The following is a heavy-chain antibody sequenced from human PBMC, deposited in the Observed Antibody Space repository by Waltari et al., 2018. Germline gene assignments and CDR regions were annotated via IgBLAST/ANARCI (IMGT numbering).Heavy chain of an antibody. CDR1: GYTFTSYD. Sequence: QVQLVQSGAEVKKPGASVKVSCKASGYTFTSYDINWLRQATGQGLEWMGWMNPNSGNTGYAQKCQGRVTITRNTSISTAYMELSSLRSEDTAVYYCARSALGGRWFDPWGQGTLVTVSS. J-gene: IGHJ5*02. CDR3: ARSALGGRWFDP. CDR2: MNPNSGNT. D-gene: IGHD3-16*01. V-gene: IGHV1-8*03.